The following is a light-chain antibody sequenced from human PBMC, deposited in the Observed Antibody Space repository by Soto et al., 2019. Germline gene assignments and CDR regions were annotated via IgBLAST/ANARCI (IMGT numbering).Light chain of an antibody. V-gene: IGKV1-16*01. CDR1: QGISNY. J-gene: IGKJ4*01. Sequence: DIQMTQSPSSLSAYVGDRVTISCRASQGISNYLAWFQQKPGKAPESLIFAASSMESGVPSRFSGRGSATDSTITSSSLQPEDIAIHYCQQYNRYPLTFGGVTKVEMK. CDR3: QQYNRYPLT. CDR2: AAS.